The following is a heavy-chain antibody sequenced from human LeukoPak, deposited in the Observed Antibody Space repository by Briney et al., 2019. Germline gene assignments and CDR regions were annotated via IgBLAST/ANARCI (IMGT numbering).Heavy chain of an antibody. CDR1: GFTFSSYG. CDR3: AKGAHTAEN. J-gene: IGHJ4*02. Sequence: PGRSLRLSCAASGFTFSSYGMHWVRQAPGKGLEWVAVISYDGSNKYYADSVKGRFTISRDNSKNTPYLQMNSLRAEDTAVYYCAKGAHTAENWGQGTLVTVSS. V-gene: IGHV3-30*18. CDR2: ISYDGSNK. D-gene: IGHD5-18*01.